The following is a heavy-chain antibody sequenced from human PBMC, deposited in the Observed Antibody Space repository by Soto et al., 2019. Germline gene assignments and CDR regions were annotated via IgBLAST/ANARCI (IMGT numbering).Heavy chain of an antibody. CDR2: FYYSGST. CDR3: VRLCPTNYYGSGIGWFDP. V-gene: IGHV4-39*01. D-gene: IGHD3-10*01. J-gene: IGHJ5*02. CDR1: GGSISTSSYS. Sequence: SETLSLTCTVSGGSISTSSYSWSWIRQPPGKGLELIGTFYYSGSTYYNSSLKSRVTISVDTSKNQFSLQLSSVTAADAAVYYCVRLCPTNYYGSGIGWFDPWGQGTLVTV.